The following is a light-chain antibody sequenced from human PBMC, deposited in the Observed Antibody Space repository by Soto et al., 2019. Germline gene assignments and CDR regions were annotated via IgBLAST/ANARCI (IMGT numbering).Light chain of an antibody. V-gene: IGLV1-47*01. CDR2: RNN. CDR1: NSNIGSNY. Sequence: QPVLTQPPSASGTPEQRVTISCSGGNSNIGSNYVFWYQQLPGTAPKLLIYRNNQRPSGVPDRFSGSKSGTSASLVISGLRSEDEADYHCAAWDDSLSGYVFGAGTKVTVL. CDR3: AAWDDSLSGYV. J-gene: IGLJ1*01.